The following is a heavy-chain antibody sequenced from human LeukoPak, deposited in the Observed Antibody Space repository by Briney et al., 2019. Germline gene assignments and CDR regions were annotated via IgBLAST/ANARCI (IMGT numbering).Heavy chain of an antibody. J-gene: IGHJ1*01. V-gene: IGHV3-74*01. D-gene: IGHD3-10*01. CDR2: ISFDGSVT. Sequence: GGSLRLSCEASGFTFSSHWMHWVRQAPGKGLFWVSYISFDGSVTSYADSVKGRFTVSRDNSKNMLFLQMDSLRADDTAIYYCTRDGQFYDSGNFHSDLDSWGQGTLVTV. CDR1: GFTFSSHW. CDR3: TRDGQFYDSGNFHSDLDS.